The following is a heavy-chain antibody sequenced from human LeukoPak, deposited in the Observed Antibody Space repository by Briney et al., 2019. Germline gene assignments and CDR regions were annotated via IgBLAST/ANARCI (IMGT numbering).Heavy chain of an antibody. CDR2: INTNTGNP. CDR1: GYTFTDYS. J-gene: IGHJ4*02. Sequence: ASVKVSCKASGYTFTDYSINWVRQAPGQGLEWMGWINTNTGNPTYVQGFTGRFVFSLDTSVSTAYLQIRSLEAEDTAVYYCARGGPFDCWGQGTLVTVSS. V-gene: IGHV7-4-1*01. CDR3: ARGGPFDC.